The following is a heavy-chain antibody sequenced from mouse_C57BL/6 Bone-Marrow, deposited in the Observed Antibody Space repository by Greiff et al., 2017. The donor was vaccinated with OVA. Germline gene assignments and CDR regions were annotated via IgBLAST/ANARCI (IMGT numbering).Heavy chain of an antibody. CDR3: ARYGNYFWFAY. J-gene: IGHJ3*01. V-gene: IGHV1-81*01. CDR2: IYPRSSNT. CDR1: GYTFTSYG. Sequence: QVQLQQSGAELARPGASVKLSCKASGYTFTSYGISWVKQSTGQGLEWIGEIYPRSSNTYYNQKFKGKSKLTADKSSSTAYMVLQSLTSEDSAVYCCARYGNYFWFAYWGQGTLVTVSA. D-gene: IGHD2-1*01.